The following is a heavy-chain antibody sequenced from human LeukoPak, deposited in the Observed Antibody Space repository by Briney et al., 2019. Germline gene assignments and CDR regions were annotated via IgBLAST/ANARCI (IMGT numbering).Heavy chain of an antibody. CDR1: GGTFSSYA. CDR2: IIPIFGTA. Sequence: PEASVKVSCKASGGTFSSYAISWVRQAPGQGLEWMGGIIPIFGTANYAQKFQGRVTITTDESTSTAYMELSSLRSEDTAVYYCARVSTGDINWFDPWGQGTLVTVSS. J-gene: IGHJ5*02. V-gene: IGHV1-69*05. D-gene: IGHD7-27*01. CDR3: ARVSTGDINWFDP.